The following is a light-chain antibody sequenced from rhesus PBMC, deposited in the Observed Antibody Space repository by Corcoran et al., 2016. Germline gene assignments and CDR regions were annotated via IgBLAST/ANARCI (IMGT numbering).Light chain of an antibody. J-gene: IGKJ4*01. CDR3: QQSST. CDR1: QSVGSN. Sequence: EIVLTQSPATLSLSPGERATLSCRASQSVGSNLAWYQQKPGQAPRLLIYGASSRATGIPDRFSGSGSGTDFTLTVSSLEPEDVAVYSCQQSSTFGGGTKVEIK. CDR2: GAS. V-gene: IGKV3-24*01.